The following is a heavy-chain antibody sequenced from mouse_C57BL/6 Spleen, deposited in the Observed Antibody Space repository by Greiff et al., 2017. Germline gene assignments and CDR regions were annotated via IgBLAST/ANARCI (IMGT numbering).Heavy chain of an antibody. J-gene: IGHJ4*01. CDR2: INPSNGGT. V-gene: IGHV1-53*01. CDR1: GYTFTSYW. CDR3: ASYDGYYYAMDY. D-gene: IGHD1-1*01. Sequence: QVQLKQPGTELVKPGASVKLSCKASGYTFTSYWMHWVKQRPGQGLEWIGNINPSNGGTNYNEKFKSKATLTVDKSSSTAYMQLSSLTSEDSAVYYCASYDGYYYAMDYWGQGTSVTVSS.